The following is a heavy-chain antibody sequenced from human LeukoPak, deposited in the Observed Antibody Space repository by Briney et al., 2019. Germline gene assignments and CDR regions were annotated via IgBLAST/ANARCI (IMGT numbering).Heavy chain of an antibody. CDR3: AKAAGTGLGAFDI. D-gene: IGHD6-13*01. CDR1: GFTFDDYA. CDR2: ISWNSGSI. Sequence: PGRSLRLSCAASGFTFDDYAMHWGRQAPGRDLEWVSGISWNSGSIGYADSVKGRFTISRDNAKNSLYLQMNSLRAEDMALYYCAKAAGTGLGAFDIWGQGTMVTVSS. V-gene: IGHV3-9*03. J-gene: IGHJ3*02.